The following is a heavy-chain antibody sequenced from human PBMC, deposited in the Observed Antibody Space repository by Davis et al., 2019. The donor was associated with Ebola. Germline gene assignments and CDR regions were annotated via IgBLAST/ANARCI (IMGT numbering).Heavy chain of an antibody. D-gene: IGHD3-22*01. J-gene: IGHJ3*02. CDR2: ISSSSYYI. CDR1: GFTFSIYS. CDR3: ARGGYYDSSGYSHAAFDI. Sequence: PGGSLRLSCAASGFTFSIYSINWVRQAPGKGLEWVSSISSSSYYIYYADSLKGRFTIYRDNSKNSLYLQMNSLTAEDTAVYHCARGGYYDSSGYSHAAFDIWGQGTMVTVSS. V-gene: IGHV3-21*01.